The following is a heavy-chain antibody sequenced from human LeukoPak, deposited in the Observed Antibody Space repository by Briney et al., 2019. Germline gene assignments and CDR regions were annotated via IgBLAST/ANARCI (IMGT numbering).Heavy chain of an antibody. J-gene: IGHJ3*02. V-gene: IGHV4-4*07. Sequence: PSETLSLTCTVSGGSISTYYWTWVRQPAGKGPEWIGRGFTSGTTNYNPSLKSRVTMSVDTSKNQFSLKLTSVTAADTAMYYCASSSGWSAFDIWGQGTLVTVSS. D-gene: IGHD6-19*01. CDR3: ASSSGWSAFDI. CDR1: GGSISTYY. CDR2: GFTSGTT.